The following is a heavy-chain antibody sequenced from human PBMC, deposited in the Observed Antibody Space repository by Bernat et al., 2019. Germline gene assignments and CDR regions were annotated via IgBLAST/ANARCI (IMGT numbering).Heavy chain of an antibody. V-gene: IGHV4-38-2*02. CDR2: IYHSGST. CDR1: GYSISSGYY. D-gene: IGHD1-26*01. Sequence: QVQLQESGPGLVKPSETLSLTCAVSGYSISSGYYWGWIRQPPGKGLEWIGSIYHSGSTYYNPSLKSRVTISVDTSKNQFSLKLSSVTAADTAVYYCARDDGTYFYYWGQGTLVTVSS. CDR3: ARDDGTYFYY. J-gene: IGHJ4*02.